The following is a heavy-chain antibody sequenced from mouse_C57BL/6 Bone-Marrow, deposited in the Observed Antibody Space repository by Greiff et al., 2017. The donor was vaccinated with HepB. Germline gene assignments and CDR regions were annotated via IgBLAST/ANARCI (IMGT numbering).Heavy chain of an antibody. CDR3: ARESSDSSGLYFDY. CDR2: IYPGGGYT. D-gene: IGHD3-2*02. J-gene: IGHJ2*01. V-gene: IGHV1-63*01. Sequence: QVQLQQSGAELVRPGTSVKMSCKASGYTFTNYWIGWAKQRPGHGLEWIGDIYPGGGYTNYNEKFKGKATLTADKSSSTAYMQFSSLTSEDSAIYYGARESSDSSGLYFDYWGQGTTLTVSS. CDR1: GYTFTNYW.